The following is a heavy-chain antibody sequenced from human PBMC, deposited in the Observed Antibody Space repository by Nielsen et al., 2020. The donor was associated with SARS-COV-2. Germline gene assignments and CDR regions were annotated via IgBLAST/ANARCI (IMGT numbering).Heavy chain of an antibody. J-gene: IGHJ5*02. V-gene: IGHV1-2*06. D-gene: IGHD3-9*01. CDR3: ARVRSISLNWFDP. Sequence: ASVKVSCKASGYTFTSYGISWVRQAPGQGLEWMGRINPNSGGTNYAQKFQGRVTMTRDTSISTAYMELSRLRSDDTAVYYCARVRSISLNWFDPWGQGTLVTVSS. CDR2: INPNSGGT. CDR1: GYTFTSYG.